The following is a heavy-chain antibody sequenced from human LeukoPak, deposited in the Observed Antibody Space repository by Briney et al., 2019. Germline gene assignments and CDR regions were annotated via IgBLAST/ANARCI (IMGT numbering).Heavy chain of an antibody. CDR3: ARASGSYWWFDS. CDR2: VNPNSGDT. V-gene: IGHV1-2*02. J-gene: IGHJ5*01. CDR1: GYTFTGYY. Sequence: ASVTVSCKASGYTFTGYYLHWVRQAPGQGLEWMGCVNPNSGDTNYARKFQGSFTMTRDTSISTVYMELSRLRSDDTAVYYCARASGSYWWFDSWGQGTLVTVSS. D-gene: IGHD1-26*01.